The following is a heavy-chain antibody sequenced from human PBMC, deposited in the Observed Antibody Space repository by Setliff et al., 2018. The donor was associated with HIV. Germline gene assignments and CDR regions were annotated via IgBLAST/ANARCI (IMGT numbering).Heavy chain of an antibody. CDR3: ARGGVLRYFDWAY. D-gene: IGHD3-9*01. CDR1: GGSISNYY. V-gene: IGHV4-4*08. CDR2: IHTSGST. Sequence: PSETLSLTCTVSGGSISNYYWSWIRQPPGKGLEWIGYIHTSGSTDYNTTLKSRVTISVDTSKNQFTLRLSSVTASDWAVYYCARGGVLRYFDWAYWGQGTLVTVSS. J-gene: IGHJ4*02.